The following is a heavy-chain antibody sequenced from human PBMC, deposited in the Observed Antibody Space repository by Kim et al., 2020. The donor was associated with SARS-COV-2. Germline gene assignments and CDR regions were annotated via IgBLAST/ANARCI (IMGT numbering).Heavy chain of an antibody. Sequence: SVKVSCKASGGTFSSYAISWVRQAPGQGLEWMGGIIPIFGTANYAQKFQGRVTITADESTSTAYMELSSLRSEDTAVYYCARDHTYYYGSGSYYLNWFDPWGQGTLVTVSS. CDR2: IIPIFGTA. J-gene: IGHJ5*02. V-gene: IGHV1-69*13. D-gene: IGHD3-10*01. CDR1: GGTFSSYA. CDR3: ARDHTYYYGSGSYYLNWFDP.